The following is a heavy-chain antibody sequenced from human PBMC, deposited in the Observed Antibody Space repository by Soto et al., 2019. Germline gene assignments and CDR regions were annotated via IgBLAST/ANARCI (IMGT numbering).Heavy chain of an antibody. CDR1: GYSFTSLD. Sequence: ASVKVSCKTSGYSFTSLDVNWVRQAPGQGPEWMGWMNPSRGKTGYAQKFQDRVIMTRDTSTSTAYMELRSLRYEDTAVYYCGRGVRAGIDHWGQGTLVTVSS. V-gene: IGHV1-8*01. CDR3: GRGVRAGIDH. J-gene: IGHJ4*02. D-gene: IGHD6-13*01. CDR2: MNPSRGKT.